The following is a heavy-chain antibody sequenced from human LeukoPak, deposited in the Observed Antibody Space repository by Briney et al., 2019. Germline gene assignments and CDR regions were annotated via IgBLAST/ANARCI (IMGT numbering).Heavy chain of an antibody. CDR3: ARERFLEWLADY. D-gene: IGHD3-3*01. CDR1: GFTFSSYA. CDR2: ISYDGSNK. V-gene: IGHV3-30-3*01. J-gene: IGHJ4*02. Sequence: GRSLRLSCAASGFTFSSYAMHWVRQAPGKGLEWVAVISYDGSNKYYADSVKGRFTISRDNSKNTLYLQMNSLRAEDTAVYYCARERFLEWLADYWGQGTLVTVSS.